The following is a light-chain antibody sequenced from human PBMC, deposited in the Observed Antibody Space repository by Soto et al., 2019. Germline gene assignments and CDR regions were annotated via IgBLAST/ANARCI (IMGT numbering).Light chain of an antibody. J-gene: IGKJ1*01. Sequence: DIQMSPTPSSLSASVGDRVTITCRASQGIRKDLGWYQQKPGKAPKRLHYAASSWQSGVPSRCSSSGAGAEVTLTISSSQPEEDVTYYCLQHNYYSSTFGQGTKVDI. V-gene: IGKV1-17*01. CDR3: LQHNYYSST. CDR2: AAS. CDR1: QGIRKD.